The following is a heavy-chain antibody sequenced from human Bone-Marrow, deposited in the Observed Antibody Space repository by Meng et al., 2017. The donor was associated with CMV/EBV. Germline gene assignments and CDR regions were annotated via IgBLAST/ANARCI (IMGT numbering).Heavy chain of an antibody. D-gene: IGHD2-2*01. CDR2: IYYSGST. CDR3: ARSVVPAAVYDY. J-gene: IGHJ4*02. Sequence: SETLSLTCTVSGGSISSSSYYWGWIRQPPGKGLEWIGSIYYSGSTYHNPSLKSRVTISVDTSKNQFSLKLSSVTAADTAVYYCARSVVPAAVYDYWGQGTLVTVSS. CDR1: GGSISSSSYY. V-gene: IGHV4-39*07.